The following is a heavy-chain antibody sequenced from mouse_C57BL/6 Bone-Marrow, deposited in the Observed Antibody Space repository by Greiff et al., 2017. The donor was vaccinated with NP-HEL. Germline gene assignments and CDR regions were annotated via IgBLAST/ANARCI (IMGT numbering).Heavy chain of an antibody. CDR3: ARSYLYWYFDV. CDR1: GYTFTNYW. CDR2: IYPGGGYT. Sequence: QVQLQQSGAELVRPGTSVKMSCKASGYTFTNYWIGWAKQRPGHGLEWIGDIYPGGGYTTYNEKFKGKATLTADKSSSTAYMQFSSLTSEDSAIYYCARSYLYWYFDVWGTGTTVTVSS. V-gene: IGHV1-63*01. J-gene: IGHJ1*03.